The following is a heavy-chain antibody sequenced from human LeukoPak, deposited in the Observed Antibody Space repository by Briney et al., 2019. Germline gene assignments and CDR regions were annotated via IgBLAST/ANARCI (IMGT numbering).Heavy chain of an antibody. CDR3: ARHAAPNYYDSSGYYKH. V-gene: IGHV1-2*02. CDR1: GYTLTGYY. CDR2: INPNSGGT. J-gene: IGHJ4*02. D-gene: IGHD3-22*01. Sequence: GASVKVSCKASGYTLTGYYMHWGRQAPGQGLEWMGWINPNSGGTNYAQKFQGRVTMTRDTPISTAYMELSRLRSDDTAVYYCARHAAPNYYDSSGYYKHWGQGTLVTVSS.